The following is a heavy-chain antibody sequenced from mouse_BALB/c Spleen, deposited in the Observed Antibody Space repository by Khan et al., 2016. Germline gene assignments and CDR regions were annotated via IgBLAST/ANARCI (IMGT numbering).Heavy chain of an antibody. CDR3: ASGYDLAWFAY. V-gene: IGHV1S135*01. CDR2: IDPYNGGT. CDR1: GYAFTSYN. D-gene: IGHD2-2*01. J-gene: IGHJ3*01. Sequence: EVQLQESGPELVKPGASVKVFCKASGYAFTSYNMYWVKPSHGKSLEWIGYIDPYNGGTSYNQKFKGKATLTVDKSSSTAYMHLNSRTSEDSAVYYCASGYDLAWFAYWGQGTLVTVSA.